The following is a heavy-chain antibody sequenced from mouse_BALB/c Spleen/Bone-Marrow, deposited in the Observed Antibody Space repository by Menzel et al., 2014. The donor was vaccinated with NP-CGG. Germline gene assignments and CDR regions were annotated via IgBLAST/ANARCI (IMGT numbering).Heavy chain of an antibody. Sequence: EVKLQESGPSLVKPSQTLSLTCSVTGVSITSSYWNWIRKFPGNKLEYMGYISYSGNAYYNPSLKSRISLTRDTSKNQYYLQLNSVTTEDTATYFCARGNGYHFDYWGQGTTLTVSS. CDR1: GVSITSSY. CDR3: ARGNGYHFDY. V-gene: IGHV3-8*02. CDR2: ISYSGNA. J-gene: IGHJ2*01. D-gene: IGHD1-2*01.